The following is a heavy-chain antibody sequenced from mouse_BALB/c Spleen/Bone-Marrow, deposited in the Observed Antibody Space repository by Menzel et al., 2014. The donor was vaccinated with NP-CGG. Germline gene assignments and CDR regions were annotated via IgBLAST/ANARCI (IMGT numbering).Heavy chain of an antibody. D-gene: IGHD1-1*01. CDR2: FYPGSGNI. CDR3: TRHFYGSSYFDY. J-gene: IGHJ2*01. V-gene: IGHV1-62-2*01. Sequence: QVQLQQSGAELVKPGASVKLSCKASGYTFTDYIIHWIKQRSGQGLEWIGWFYPGSGNIKYNEKFKDKATLTADKSSSTAYMELSRLTSEDSAVYFCTRHFYGSSYFDYWGQGTTLTVSS. CDR1: GYTFTDYI.